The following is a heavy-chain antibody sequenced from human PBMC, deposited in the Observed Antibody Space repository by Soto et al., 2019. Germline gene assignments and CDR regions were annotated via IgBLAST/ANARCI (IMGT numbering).Heavy chain of an antibody. CDR1: GYIFTTYG. Sequence: QVHLVRSGAEMKKPGASVKVSCKGSGYIFTTYGITWVRQAPGQGLEWMGWISAHNGNTNYAQKLQGRVTVTRDTSTSTAYMELRNLRSDGTAVYYCARGRYGDYWGQGALVTVSS. J-gene: IGHJ4*02. CDR2: ISAHNGNT. D-gene: IGHD1-1*01. V-gene: IGHV1-18*01. CDR3: ARGRYGDY.